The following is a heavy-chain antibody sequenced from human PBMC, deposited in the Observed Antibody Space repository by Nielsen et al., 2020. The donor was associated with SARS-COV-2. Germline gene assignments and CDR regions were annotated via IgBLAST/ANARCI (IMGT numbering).Heavy chain of an antibody. Sequence: GESLKISCVASGFTFSNYAMHWVRQPPGKGLEWVAVMEYDGSKKNSADPVKGRFTISRDNSKSTLYLQMNRLSDDDTAMYYCARDGANWGQGTLVTVSA. CDR2: MEYDGSKK. V-gene: IGHV3-33*05. J-gene: IGHJ4*02. CDR3: ARDGAN. D-gene: IGHD4/OR15-4a*01. CDR1: GFTFSNYA.